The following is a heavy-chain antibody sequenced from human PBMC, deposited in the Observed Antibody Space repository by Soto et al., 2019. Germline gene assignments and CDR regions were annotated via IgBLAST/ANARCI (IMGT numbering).Heavy chain of an antibody. CDR1: GYTFSSYA. CDR2: INAGYGNR. J-gene: IGHJ4*02. V-gene: IGHV1-3*01. Sequence: GASVKVSCKASGYTFSSYAMHWVRQAPGQRLEWMGWINAGYGNRKSSQKFQDRVTISRDTSASTAYMELTSLRSEDTALYYCARDTGDGTFDFWGQRTLVTVSS. D-gene: IGHD4-4*01. CDR3: ARDTGDGTFDF.